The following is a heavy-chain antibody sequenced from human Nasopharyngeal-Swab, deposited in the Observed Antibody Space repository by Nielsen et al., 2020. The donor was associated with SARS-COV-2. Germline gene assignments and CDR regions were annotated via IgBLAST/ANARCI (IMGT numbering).Heavy chain of an antibody. CDR1: GDSVSSSSAA. CDR3: ARARGAYGDYYYYYTDV. CDR2: TYYRSKWYN. V-gene: IGHV6-1*01. Sequence: SETLSRTCAISGDSVSSSSAAWNRSRQSPSRGLEWLGRTYYRSKWYNDYAVSVKSRITINPDTSKNQFSLHLNSVTPEDTAVYYCARARGAYGDYYYYYTDVWGKGTTVTVSS. J-gene: IGHJ6*03. D-gene: IGHD4-17*01.